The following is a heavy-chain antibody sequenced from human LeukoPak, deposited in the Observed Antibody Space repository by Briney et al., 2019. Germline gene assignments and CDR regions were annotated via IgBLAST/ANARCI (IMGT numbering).Heavy chain of an antibody. Sequence: SETLSLTCTVSVGSSTRYYWNWVRQPPGKGLEWIGYAYYSGITSYNPSLKTRVTSSVDRSKNQFSLTLSSVTAADRAVYYCGIRGGRNYYGVDIWGQGTTFTVPS. J-gene: IGHJ6*02. D-gene: IGHD1-26*01. V-gene: IGHV4-59*12. CDR3: GIRGGRNYYGVDI. CDR1: VGSSTRYY. CDR2: AYYSGIT.